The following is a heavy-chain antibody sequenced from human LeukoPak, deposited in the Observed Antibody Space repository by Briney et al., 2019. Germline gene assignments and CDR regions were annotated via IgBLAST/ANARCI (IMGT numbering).Heavy chain of an antibody. CDR1: GFTVSGSY. D-gene: IGHD3-22*01. CDR2: IYSGDDT. J-gene: IGHJ4*02. Sequence: GGSLRLSCAASGFTVSGSYMSWVRQAPGKGLEWVSMIYSGDDTYYADSVKGRFTISRDNSKNTLYLQMDSLRPEDTAVYYCAKAPYRSSAYELEFDYWGQGTLVTVSS. V-gene: IGHV3-53*01. CDR3: AKAPYRSSAYELEFDY.